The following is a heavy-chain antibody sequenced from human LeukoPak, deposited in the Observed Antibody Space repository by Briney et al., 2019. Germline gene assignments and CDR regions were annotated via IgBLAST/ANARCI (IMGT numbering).Heavy chain of an antibody. CDR1: GYTLTELS. CDR3: ATRPGGSSWYLEYYFDY. CDR2: FDPEDGET. V-gene: IGHV1-24*01. D-gene: IGHD6-13*01. Sequence: ASVKVSCKVSGYTLTELSMHWVRQAPGKGLEWMGGFDPEDGETIYAQKFQGRVTMTEDASTDTAYMELSSLRSEDTAVYYCATRPGGSSWYLEYYFDYWGQGTQVTVSS. J-gene: IGHJ4*02.